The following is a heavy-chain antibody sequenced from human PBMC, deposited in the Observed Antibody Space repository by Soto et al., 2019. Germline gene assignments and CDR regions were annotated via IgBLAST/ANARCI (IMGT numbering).Heavy chain of an antibody. V-gene: IGHV1-8*01. Sequence: AAVKVSCKASGYTFTSYDINWVRQATGQGLEWMGWMNPNSGNTGYAQKFQGRVTMTRNTSISTAYMELSSLRSEDTAVYYCAREGYFWSGFGYYYYYGMDVWGQGTTVTVSS. CDR2: MNPNSGNT. CDR1: GYTFTSYD. D-gene: IGHD3-3*01. J-gene: IGHJ6*02. CDR3: AREGYFWSGFGYYYYYGMDV.